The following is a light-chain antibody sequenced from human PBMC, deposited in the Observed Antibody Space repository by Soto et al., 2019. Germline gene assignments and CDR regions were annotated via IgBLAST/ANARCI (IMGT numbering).Light chain of an antibody. J-gene: IGLJ2*01. CDR1: NSDIGSYDY. CDR2: EVT. Sequence: QSALTQPASVSGSPGQSITISCSGTNSDIGSYDYVAWYQHHPGTAPQFIIFEVTYRYSGVSGRFSASKSANTASLTISGLQPEDEAVYYCSSYSSIPPHVLFGGGTQLTVL. CDR3: SSYSSIPPHVL. V-gene: IGLV2-14*01.